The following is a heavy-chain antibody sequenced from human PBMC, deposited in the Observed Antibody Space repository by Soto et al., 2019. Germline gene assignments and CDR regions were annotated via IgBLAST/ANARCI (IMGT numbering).Heavy chain of an antibody. CDR1: GYTFTSYA. V-gene: IGHV1-3*01. Sequence: QVQLVQSGAEVKKPGASVKVSCKASGYTFTSYAMHWVRQAPGQRLEWMGWNNAGNGNTKYSQKVQGRVTIARDTSASTAYMELSGLRSEDTAVYYCARAPYYYDSSGYYTMYYFDFWGQGTLVTVSS. CDR2: NNAGNGNT. D-gene: IGHD3-22*01. CDR3: ARAPYYYDSSGYYTMYYFDF. J-gene: IGHJ4*02.